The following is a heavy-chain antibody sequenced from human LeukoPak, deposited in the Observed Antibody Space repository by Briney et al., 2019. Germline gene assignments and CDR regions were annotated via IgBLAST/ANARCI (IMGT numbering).Heavy chain of an antibody. CDR1: GFSVSRNY. J-gene: IGHJ4*02. CDR2: IYSDGTT. Sequence: GGSLRLSCEVSGFSVSRNYMSWVRQAPGKGLEWVSLIYSDGTTYYADSVKGRFTISKDNSKNTLYLQMNSLRGEDTAIYYCARDFGDSERGFDYWGQGTPVTVSS. D-gene: IGHD4-17*01. CDR3: ARDFGDSERGFDY. V-gene: IGHV3-53*01.